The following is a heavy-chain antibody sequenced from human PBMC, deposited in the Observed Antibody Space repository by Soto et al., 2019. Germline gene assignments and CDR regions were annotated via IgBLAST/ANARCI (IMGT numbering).Heavy chain of an antibody. V-gene: IGHV1-8*01. CDR3: ARHRMRPTNYAMDV. D-gene: IGHD2-8*01. CDR1: GYTFTSYD. CDR2: MNPNSGNT. J-gene: IGHJ6*02. Sequence: GASVKVSCKASGYTFTSYDINWVRQATGQGLEWMGWMNPNSGNTGYAQKFQGRVTMTRNTSISTAYMELSSLRSEDTAVYYCARHRMRPTNYAMDVWGQGTTVTVSS.